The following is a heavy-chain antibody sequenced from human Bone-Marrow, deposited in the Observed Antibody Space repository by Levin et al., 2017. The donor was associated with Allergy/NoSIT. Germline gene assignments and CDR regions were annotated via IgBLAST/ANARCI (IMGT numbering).Heavy chain of an antibody. CDR1: GGSISGYY. J-gene: IGHJ4*02. Sequence: SQTLSLTCTVSGGSISGYYWSWVRQPPGTGLEWVGHIFYSGSTNYNPSLKSRVTISINTSKNQFSLNLTSVTAAATAFSYCTGSVAGEFDYWGQGTLVTVSS. V-gene: IGHV4-59*01. CDR3: TGSVAGEFDY. D-gene: IGHD1-14*01. CDR2: IFYSGST.